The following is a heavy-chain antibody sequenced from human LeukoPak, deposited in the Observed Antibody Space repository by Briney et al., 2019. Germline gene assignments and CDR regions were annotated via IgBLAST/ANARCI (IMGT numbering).Heavy chain of an antibody. CDR1: GGSISSYY. D-gene: IGHD3-22*01. J-gene: IGHJ4*02. V-gene: IGHV4-59*01. Sequence: SETLSLTXTVSGGSISSYYWSWIRQPPGKGLEWIGYIYYSGSTNYNPSLKSRVTISVDTSKNQFSLKLSSVTAADTAVYYCARLSRNYYDSSGYDYWGQGTLVTVSS. CDR3: ARLSRNYYDSSGYDY. CDR2: IYYSGST.